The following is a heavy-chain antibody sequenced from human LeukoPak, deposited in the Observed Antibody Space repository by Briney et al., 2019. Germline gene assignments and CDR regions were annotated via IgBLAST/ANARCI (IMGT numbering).Heavy chain of an antibody. Sequence: PGGSLRLSCAASGFPFSSYAMYWVRQAPGKGLVWVARIHGDGDNISYADSVRGRFNISRDNAKDTLYLHVNSLRPEDTAVYYCARAQVGAPTDLWGQGTLVTVSS. CDR2: IHGDGDNI. V-gene: IGHV3-74*01. J-gene: IGHJ5*02. D-gene: IGHD1-26*01. CDR3: ARAQVGAPTDL. CDR1: GFPFSSYA.